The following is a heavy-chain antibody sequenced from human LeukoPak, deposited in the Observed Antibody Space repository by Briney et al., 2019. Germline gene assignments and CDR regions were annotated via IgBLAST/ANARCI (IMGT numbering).Heavy chain of an antibody. CDR1: GGSISSSSYY. Sequence: PSETLSLTCTVSGGSISSSSYYWGWIRQPPGKGLEWIGSIYYSGSTYYNPSLKSRVTISVDTSKNQFSLKLSSVTAADTAVYYCARENRYCGGDCYSSFDYWGQGTLVTASS. CDR2: IYYSGST. V-gene: IGHV4-39*02. D-gene: IGHD2-21*01. CDR3: ARENRYCGGDCYSSFDY. J-gene: IGHJ4*02.